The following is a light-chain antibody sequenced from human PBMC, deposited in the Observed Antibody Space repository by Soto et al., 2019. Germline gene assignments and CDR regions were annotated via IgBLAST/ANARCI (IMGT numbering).Light chain of an antibody. Sequence: QSVLTQPPSVSGAPGQRVTISCTGSSSNIGAGYDVHWYQQLPGTAPKPLIYGNNNRPSGVPDRFSGSKSGTLASLAITGVQAADEADDYCQSHDRSLSGVIFGGGTKLTVL. J-gene: IGLJ2*01. CDR1: SSNIGAGYD. V-gene: IGLV1-40*01. CDR3: QSHDRSLSGVI. CDR2: GNN.